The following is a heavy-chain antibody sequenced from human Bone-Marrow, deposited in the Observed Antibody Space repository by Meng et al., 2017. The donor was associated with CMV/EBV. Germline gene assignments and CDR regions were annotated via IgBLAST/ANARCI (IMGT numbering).Heavy chain of an antibody. J-gene: IGHJ6*02. V-gene: IGHV3-33*06. CDR3: AKDLSRYYYYGMDV. CDR2: IWYDGSNK. Sequence: GESLKISCAASGFTFSSYGMHWVRQAPGKGLEWVAVIWYDGSNKYYADSVKGRFTISRDNSKNTLYLQMNSLRAEDTAVYYCAKDLSRYYYYGMDVWGQGTTVTVFS. CDR1: GFTFSSYG. D-gene: IGHD2-2*01.